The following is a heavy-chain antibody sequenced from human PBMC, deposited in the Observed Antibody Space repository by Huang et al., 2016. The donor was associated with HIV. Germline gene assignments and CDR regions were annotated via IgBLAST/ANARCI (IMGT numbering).Heavy chain of an antibody. Sequence: QVQLQESGPGLVKPSETLSLTCTVSGGSISTHYWSWIRQPPGKGLEWIGSIDDSGITNYSPSLKSRVTILLDTSKNQFSLRVNSVTAADTAMYYCARDHHDFWRGYRRMYFFDHWGQGTLVTVSS. J-gene: IGHJ4*02. CDR1: GGSISTHY. D-gene: IGHD3-3*01. CDR3: ARDHHDFWRGYRRMYFFDH. CDR2: IDDSGIT. V-gene: IGHV4-59*11.